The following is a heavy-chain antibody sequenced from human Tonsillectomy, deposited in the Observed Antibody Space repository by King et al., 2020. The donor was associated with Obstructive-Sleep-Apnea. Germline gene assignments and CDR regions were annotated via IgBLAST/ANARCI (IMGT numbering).Heavy chain of an antibody. D-gene: IGHD3-3*01. J-gene: IGHJ6*02. V-gene: IGHV3-7*03. CDR2: IKQDGSEK. Sequence: VQLVESGGGLVQPGGSLRLSCGTSGFTFSSYWMSWVRQAPGKGLEWVAYIKQDGSEKYYVDSLKGRLTMSRDNAKNSRYLQMNSLRAEDTAVYYCARLWSGYSMDVWGQGTTVTVSS. CDR1: GFTFSSYW. CDR3: ARLWSGYSMDV.